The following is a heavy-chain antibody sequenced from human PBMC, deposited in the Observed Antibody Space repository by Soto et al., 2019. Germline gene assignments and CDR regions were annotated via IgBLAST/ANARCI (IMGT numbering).Heavy chain of an antibody. CDR2: VSSSGLA. V-gene: IGHV4-39*01. CDR1: GGSTSSRRNY. Sequence: PSQSRSLTWPLAGGSTSSRRNYCGWVRQPQGKGLESIASVSSSGLAYYSSCLMGRVTISVAASKNQFSLTLKSATAPDTAVYYCATTPGLAPGSSFKSWGQGALVTVSS. CDR3: ATTPGLAPGSSFKS. D-gene: IGHD6-13*01. J-gene: IGHJ5*02.